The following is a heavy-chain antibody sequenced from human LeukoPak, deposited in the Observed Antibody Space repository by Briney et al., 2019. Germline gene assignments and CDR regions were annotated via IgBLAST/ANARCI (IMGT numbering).Heavy chain of an antibody. V-gene: IGHV4-61*09. CDR2: IYSGGST. J-gene: IGHJ4*02. CDR1: GGSISSGSYY. D-gene: IGHD1-26*01. Sequence: SETLSLTCTVSGGSISSGSYYWSWIRQPAGKGLGWIGHIYSGGSTNYNPSLKSRVTISVDTSKNQFSLKLSSVTAADTAVYYCARDRSVGIYYFDYWGQGTLVTVS. CDR3: ARDRSVGIYYFDY.